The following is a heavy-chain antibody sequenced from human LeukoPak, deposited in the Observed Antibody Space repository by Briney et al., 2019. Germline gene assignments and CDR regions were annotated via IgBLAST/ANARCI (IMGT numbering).Heavy chain of an antibody. J-gene: IGHJ4*02. CDR1: GGSFSGYY. CDR3: ARGGDIVVVPAAIPHFDY. Sequence: SETLSLTCAVNGGSFSGYYWSWIRQPPGKGLEWIGEINHSGSTNYNPSLKSRVTISVDTSKNQFSLKLSSVTAADTAVYYCARGGDIVVVPAAIPHFDYWGQGTLVTVSS. V-gene: IGHV4-34*01. D-gene: IGHD2-2*02. CDR2: INHSGST.